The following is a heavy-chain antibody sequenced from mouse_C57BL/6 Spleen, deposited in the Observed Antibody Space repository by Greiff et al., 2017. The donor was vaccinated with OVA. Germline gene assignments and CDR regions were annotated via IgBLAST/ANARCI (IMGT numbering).Heavy chain of an antibody. D-gene: IGHD2-2*01. CDR1: GYTFTSYG. CDR3: ALYGYDGEVFDY. J-gene: IGHJ2*01. CDR2: IYPRSGNT. V-gene: IGHV1-81*01. Sequence: QVQLKESGAELARPGASVKLSCKASGYTFTSYGISWVKQRTGQGLEWIGEIYPRSGNTYYNEKFKGKATLTADKSSSTAYMELRSLTSEDSAVYFCALYGYDGEVFDYWGQGTTLTVSS.